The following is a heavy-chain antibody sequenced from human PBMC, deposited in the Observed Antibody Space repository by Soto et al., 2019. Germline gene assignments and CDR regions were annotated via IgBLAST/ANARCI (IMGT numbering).Heavy chain of an antibody. V-gene: IGHV1-3*01. CDR2: INGGNGNT. CDR3: ARDYGLEAFDI. D-gene: IGHD3-10*01. Sequence: EIKELLASVKVSCKASGYTFTTYAMRWVRQAPGQRPEWMGWINGGNGNTKYSEKFHGRVTITRDTSANIAYMELSSLRSEDTAVYYCARDYGLEAFDIWGQGTMVTVSS. J-gene: IGHJ3*02. CDR1: GYTFTTYA.